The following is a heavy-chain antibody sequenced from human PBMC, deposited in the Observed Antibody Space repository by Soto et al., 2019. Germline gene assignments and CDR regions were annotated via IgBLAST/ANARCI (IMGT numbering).Heavy chain of an antibody. CDR2: ISGSGYKT. V-gene: IGHV3-23*01. Sequence: GGSLRLSCAASGFGFSSYGMSWVRQAPGKGLEWVSAISGSGYKTSYADSVKGRFTISRDNSKNTLNLQMNSLRAEDTAIYYCAKGLVGATTGWFDPWGQGTPVTVYS. J-gene: IGHJ5*02. CDR3: AKGLVGATTGWFDP. CDR1: GFGFSSYG. D-gene: IGHD1-26*01.